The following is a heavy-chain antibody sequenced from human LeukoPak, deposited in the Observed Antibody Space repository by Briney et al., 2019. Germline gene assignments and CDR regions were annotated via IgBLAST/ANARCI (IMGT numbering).Heavy chain of an antibody. CDR1: GFTFSSYS. Sequence: GGSLRLSCAASGFTFSSYSMNWVRQAPGKGLEWVSSISSSSSYIYYADSVKGRFTISRDNAKNSLYLQMSSLRAEDTAVYYCARGYDYVWGSYRPFDYWGQGTLVTVSS. D-gene: IGHD3-16*02. CDR2: ISSSSSYI. J-gene: IGHJ4*02. V-gene: IGHV3-21*01. CDR3: ARGYDYVWGSYRPFDY.